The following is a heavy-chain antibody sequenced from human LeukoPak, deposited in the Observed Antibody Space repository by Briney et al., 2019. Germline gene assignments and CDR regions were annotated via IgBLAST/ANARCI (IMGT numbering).Heavy chain of an antibody. CDR1: GGSISSYY. CDR2: IYTSGST. V-gene: IGHV4-4*09. CDR3: ATGYDYGDYTPPEY. D-gene: IGHD4-17*01. Sequence: PSETLSLTCTVSGGSISSYYWSWIRQPPGKGLEWIGYIYTSGSTNYNPSLKSRVTISVDTSKNQFSLKLSSVTAADTAVYYCATGYDYGDYTPPEYWGQGTLVTVSS. J-gene: IGHJ4*02.